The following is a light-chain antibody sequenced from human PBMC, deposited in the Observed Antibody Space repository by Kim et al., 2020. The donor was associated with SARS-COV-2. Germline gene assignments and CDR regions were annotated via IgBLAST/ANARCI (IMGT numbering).Light chain of an antibody. CDR2: GAS. V-gene: IGKV3-15*01. J-gene: IGKJ3*01. Sequence: CPGEYAVHPCSAGQSVGRNLAWYQQKPGQAPRLVIYGASTRATGVPARCSGSGYGTEFTLTISSRQSEDFAVYYCQQYNNWPPLTFGPGTKVDIK. CDR3: QQYNNWPPLT. CDR1: QSVGRN.